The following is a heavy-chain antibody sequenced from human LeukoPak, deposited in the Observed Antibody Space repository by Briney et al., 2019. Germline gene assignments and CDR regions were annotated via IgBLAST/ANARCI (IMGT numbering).Heavy chain of an antibody. D-gene: IGHD6-19*01. Sequence: PVGALRLSCAASGFTFSDEYMSWIRQAPGKGLEWGSYISNSGTYTNYADSVRGRFTISRDNAKHSLYLQMNSLRAEDTAVYYCARSRGAGPGAYFDYWGQGTLVTVSS. CDR3: ARSRGAGPGAYFDY. CDR1: GFTFSDEY. V-gene: IGHV3-11*03. CDR2: ISNSGTYT. J-gene: IGHJ4*02.